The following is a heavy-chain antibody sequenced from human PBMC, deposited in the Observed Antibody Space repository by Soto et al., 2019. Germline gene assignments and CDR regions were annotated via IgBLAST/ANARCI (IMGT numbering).Heavy chain of an antibody. Sequence: QVQLVESGGGVVQPGRSLRLSCAASGFTFSSYGMHWVRQAPGKGLEWVAVISYDGSNKYYADSVKGRFTIARDNSKNTLYLQMNSLRAEDTAVYYCAKGDRLERLPWFDPWGQGTLVTVSS. CDR1: GFTFSSYG. J-gene: IGHJ5*02. V-gene: IGHV3-30*18. D-gene: IGHD1-1*01. CDR3: AKGDRLERLPWFDP. CDR2: ISYDGSNK.